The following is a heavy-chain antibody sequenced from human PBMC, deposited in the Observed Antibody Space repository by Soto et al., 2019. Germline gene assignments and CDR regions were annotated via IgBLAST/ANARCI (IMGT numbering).Heavy chain of an antibody. CDR3: ARDLGLAYSLNYYGMDV. CDR1: GGSISSYY. J-gene: IGHJ6*02. V-gene: IGHV4-59*01. CDR2: IYYSGST. Sequence: SETLSLTCTVSGGSISSYYWSWIRQPPGKGLEWIGYIYYSGSTNYNPSLKSRVTISVDTSKNQFSLKLSSVTAADTAVYYCARDLGLAYSLNYYGMDVWGQGTTVTVSS. D-gene: IGHD6-13*01.